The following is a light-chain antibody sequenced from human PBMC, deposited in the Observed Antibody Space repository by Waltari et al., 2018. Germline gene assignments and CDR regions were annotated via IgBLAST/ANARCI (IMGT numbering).Light chain of an antibody. V-gene: IGKV2-28*01. J-gene: IGKJ3*01. Sequence: DIVMTQSPLSLPVTPGEPASISCRSSQSLLLSNGYNYWDWYLQKPGQSPQLLIYLGSNRDSGVPDRFSGSGSGTDFTLKISRVEAEDVGVYYCMQALQTQFTFGPGTKVDIK. CDR3: MQALQTQFT. CDR2: LGS. CDR1: QSLLLSNGYNY.